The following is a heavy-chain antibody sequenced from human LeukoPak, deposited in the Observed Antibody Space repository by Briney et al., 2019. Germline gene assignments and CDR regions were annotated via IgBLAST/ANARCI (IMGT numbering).Heavy chain of an antibody. CDR2: INPNSGGT. Sequence: ASVKVSCKASGYTFTGYYMHWVRQAPGQGLEWMGWINPNSGGTNYAQKFQGWVTMTRDTSISTAYMELSRLRSDDTAVYYCARRDTATYHYYYGMDVWGQGTTVTVSS. D-gene: IGHD5-18*01. J-gene: IGHJ6*02. CDR1: GYTFTGYY. V-gene: IGHV1-2*04. CDR3: ARRDTATYHYYYGMDV.